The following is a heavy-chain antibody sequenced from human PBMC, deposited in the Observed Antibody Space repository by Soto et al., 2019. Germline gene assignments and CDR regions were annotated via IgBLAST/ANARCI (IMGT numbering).Heavy chain of an antibody. CDR1: GGTFSSYN. V-gene: IGHV1-69*02. Sequence: QVQLVQSGAEVKKPGSSVKLSCKASGGTFSSYNISWVRQAPGQGLEWMGRFIPILDIANYAQKFQGRVPSTVQNSQSTTYREPSSLRSYDTAGYYCARASNVSGSVDGFWDIWCQGTMDTVSS. J-gene: IGHJ3*02. D-gene: IGHD3-10*01. CDR2: FIPILDIA. CDR3: ARASNVSGSVDGFWDI.